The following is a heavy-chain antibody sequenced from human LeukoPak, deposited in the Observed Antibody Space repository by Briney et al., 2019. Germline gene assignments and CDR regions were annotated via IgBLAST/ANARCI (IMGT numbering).Heavy chain of an antibody. Sequence: GGSLRHSCAASGFSFSNYWMHWVRQGPGKGLMWVSHINSDGSGTSYADSVKGRFTISRDNAKNMLYLQMNSLRAEDTAVYYCARIDWAKTAIWGQGTMVTVSS. CDR1: GFSFSNYW. J-gene: IGHJ3*02. D-gene: IGHD3-9*01. V-gene: IGHV3-74*01. CDR2: INSDGSGT. CDR3: ARIDWAKTAI.